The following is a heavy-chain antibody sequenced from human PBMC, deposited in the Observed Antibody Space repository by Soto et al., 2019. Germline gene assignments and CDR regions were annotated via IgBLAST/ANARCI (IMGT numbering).Heavy chain of an antibody. Sequence: QVQLVQSGAEVKKPGASVKVSCTASGYTFTSYYMHWVRQAPGQGLEWIGIINPRGGSTSYAPKFPGIVTMTRNTSTSTVYMEFSGLRSENTAVYYCSRFPPYSNYVRWFGPWAQGNLVTVSS. CDR2: INPRGGST. D-gene: IGHD4-4*01. CDR1: GYTFTSYY. V-gene: IGHV1-46*01. J-gene: IGHJ5*02. CDR3: SRFPPYSNYVRWFGP.